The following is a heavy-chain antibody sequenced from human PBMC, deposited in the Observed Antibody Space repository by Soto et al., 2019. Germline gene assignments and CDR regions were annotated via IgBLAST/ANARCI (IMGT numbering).Heavy chain of an antibody. CDR1: CYSSSSGNY. Sequence: KASETLSLTCAVSCYSSSSGNYWAWIRQHPGRGLEWIGSLYHIGSTHYNTSLKSRVTISVDTSKNHFSLELSSVTAADTAIYYCRSSTSCYDESCVDVWGQGTMVTVSS. D-gene: IGHD2-2*01. V-gene: IGHV4-38-2*01. CDR3: RSSTSCYDESCVDV. CDR2: LYHIGST. J-gene: IGHJ6*02.